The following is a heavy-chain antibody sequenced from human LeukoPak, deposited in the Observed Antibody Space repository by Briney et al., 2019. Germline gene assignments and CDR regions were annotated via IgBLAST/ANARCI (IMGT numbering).Heavy chain of an antibody. D-gene: IGHD1-1*01. CDR1: GGSISRSNW. J-gene: IGHJ4*02. CDR3: ARVQTGSTSQFDY. CDR2: IYYSGST. V-gene: IGHV4-4*02. Sequence: SETLSLTCAVSGGSISRSNWWSWVRQPPGKGLEWIGSIYYSGSTYYNPSLKSRVTISVDTSKNQFSLKLSSVTAADTAVYYCARVQTGSTSQFDYWGQGTLVTVSS.